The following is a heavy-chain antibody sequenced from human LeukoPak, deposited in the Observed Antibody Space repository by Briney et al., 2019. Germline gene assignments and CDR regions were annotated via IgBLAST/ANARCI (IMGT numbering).Heavy chain of an antibody. CDR2: ISGPGGTT. D-gene: IGHD2-21*02. V-gene: IGHV3-23*01. CDR1: GFTFSTYV. J-gene: IGHJ4*02. Sequence: GGSLRLSCAASGFTFSTYVMTWARQAPGKGLEWVSGISGPGGTTYYADSVKGRFTISRDNSKNTLYLQMNSLRAEDTAVYYCAKDLARVVVTANDYWGQGTLVTVSS. CDR3: AKDLARVVVTANDY.